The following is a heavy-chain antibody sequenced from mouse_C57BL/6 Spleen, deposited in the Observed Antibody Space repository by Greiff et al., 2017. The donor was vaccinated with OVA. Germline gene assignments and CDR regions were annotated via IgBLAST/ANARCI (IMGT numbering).Heavy chain of an antibody. V-gene: IGHV1-80*01. CDR2: IYPGDGDT. CDR3: ARRNYGSSYDY. J-gene: IGHJ2*01. D-gene: IGHD1-1*01. CDR1: GYAFSSYW. Sequence: QVQLKQSGAELVKPGASVKISCKASGYAFSSYWMNWVKQRPGKGLEWIGQIYPGDGDTNYNGKFKGKATLTAGKSSSTAYMQLSSLTSEDSAVYFCARRNYGSSYDYWGQGTTLTVSS.